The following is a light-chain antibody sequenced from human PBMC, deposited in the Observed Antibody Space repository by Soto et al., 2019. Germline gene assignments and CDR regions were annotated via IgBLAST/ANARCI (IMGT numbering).Light chain of an antibody. CDR2: DVS. J-gene: IGLJ1*01. CDR3: SSYSSSSTRDV. CDR1: SGDVGTYNY. Sequence: QSVLTQPASVSGSPGQSITISCTGTSGDVGTYNYVSWYLQHPGKAPKLMIYDVSNRPSWVSNRLSGSKSGNTASLTISGLQAEDEDDYYCSSYSSSSTRDVFGTGTKLTVL. V-gene: IGLV2-14*01.